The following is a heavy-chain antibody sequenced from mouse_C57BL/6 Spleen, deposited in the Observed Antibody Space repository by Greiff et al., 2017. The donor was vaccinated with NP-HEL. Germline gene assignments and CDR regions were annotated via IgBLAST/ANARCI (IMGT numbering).Heavy chain of an antibody. J-gene: IGHJ2*01. CDR3: ARYVINWCFDY. Sequence: QVQLQQSGAELARPGASVKLSCKASGYTFTSYGISWVKQRTGQGLEWIGEIYPRRGNTYYNEKFKGKATLTADKSSSTAYMELRSLTSDDSAVYFCARYVINWCFDYWGQGTTLTVSS. V-gene: IGHV1-81*01. CDR2: IYPRRGNT. D-gene: IGHD4-1*02. CDR1: GYTFTSYG.